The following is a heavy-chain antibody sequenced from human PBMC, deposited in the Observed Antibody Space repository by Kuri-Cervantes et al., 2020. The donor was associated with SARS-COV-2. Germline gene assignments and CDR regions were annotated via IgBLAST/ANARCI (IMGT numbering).Heavy chain of an antibody. V-gene: IGHV1-18*01. CDR2: ISAYNGNT. CDR1: GYTFTSYG. J-gene: IGHJ6*03. Sequence: ASVKVSCKASGYTFTSYGISWVRRAPGQGLEWMGWISAYNGNTNYAQKLQGRVTMTTDTSTSTAYMELRSLRSDDTAVYYCARVGEDIVVVPAAIPYYYYYMDVWGKGTTVTVSS. CDR3: ARVGEDIVVVPAAIPYYYYYMDV. D-gene: IGHD2-2*01.